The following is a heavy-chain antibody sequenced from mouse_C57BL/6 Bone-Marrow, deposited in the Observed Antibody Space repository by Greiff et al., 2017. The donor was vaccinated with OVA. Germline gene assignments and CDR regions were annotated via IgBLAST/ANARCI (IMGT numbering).Heavy chain of an antibody. Sequence: DVKLVESGGDLVKPGGSLKLSCAASGFTFSSYGMSWVRQTPDKRLEWVATISSGGSYTYYPDSVKGRFTISRDNAKNTLYLQMSSLKSEDTAMYYCARHRTTVVATGYFDVWGTGTTVTVSS. V-gene: IGHV5-6*02. CDR2: ISSGGSYT. CDR1: GFTFSSYG. D-gene: IGHD1-1*01. CDR3: ARHRTTVVATGYFDV. J-gene: IGHJ1*03.